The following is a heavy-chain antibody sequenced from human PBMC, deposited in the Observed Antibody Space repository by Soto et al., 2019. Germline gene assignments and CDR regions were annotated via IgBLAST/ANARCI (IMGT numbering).Heavy chain of an antibody. Sequence: GGSLRLSCAASGFTLSSYSMNWVRQAPGKGLEWVSSISSSSSYIYYADSVKGRFTISRDNAKNSLYLQMNSLRAEDTAVYYCARDRTVTRSEANAFDIWCQGTMVTVSS. CDR2: ISSSSSYI. CDR3: ARDRTVTRSEANAFDI. V-gene: IGHV3-21*01. J-gene: IGHJ3*02. D-gene: IGHD1-7*01. CDR1: GFTLSSYS.